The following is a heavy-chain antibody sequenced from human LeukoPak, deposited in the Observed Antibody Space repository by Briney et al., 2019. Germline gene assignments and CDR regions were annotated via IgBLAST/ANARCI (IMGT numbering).Heavy chain of an antibody. CDR1: GFTFSSYA. J-gene: IGHJ2*01. Sequence: GGSLRLSCAASGFTFSSYAMSWVRQAPGKGLEWVSAISGSGGSTYYADSVKGRFTISRDNSKNTLYLQMNSLRAEDTAVYYCAREGQGGDGYNYNYWYFDLWAVAPWSLSPQ. D-gene: IGHD5-24*01. CDR3: AREGQGGDGYNYNYWYFDL. V-gene: IGHV3-23*01. CDR2: ISGSGGST.